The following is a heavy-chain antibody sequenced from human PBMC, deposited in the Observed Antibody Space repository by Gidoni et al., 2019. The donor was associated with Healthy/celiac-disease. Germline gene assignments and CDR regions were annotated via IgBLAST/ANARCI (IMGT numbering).Heavy chain of an antibody. CDR1: GGSISSYY. D-gene: IGHD3-10*01. CDR2: IYYSGST. J-gene: IGHJ6*02. V-gene: IGHV4-59*08. CDR3: ARATQDYGSGSYYQGPGGADYYYYGMDV. Sequence: QVQLQESGPGLVKPSETLSLTCTVSGGSISSYYWSWIRQPPGKGLEWIGYIYYSGSTIYNPSLKSRVTISVDTSKNQFSLKLSSVTAADTAVYYCARATQDYGSGSYYQGPGGADYYYYGMDVWGQGTTVTVSS.